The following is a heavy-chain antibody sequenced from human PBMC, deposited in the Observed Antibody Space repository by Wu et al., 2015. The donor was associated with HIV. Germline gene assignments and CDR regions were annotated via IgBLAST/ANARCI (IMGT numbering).Heavy chain of an antibody. CDR2: PIPIYGTP. V-gene: IGHV1-69*13. J-gene: IGHJ4*02. CDR3: AGGGGRTSMDPFDY. D-gene: IGHD5-18*01. Sequence: QVQLLQSGAEVKNPGSSVRVSCKASGGTFSNYALSWVRQAPGQGLEWMGRPIPIYGTPNYAQKFQGRVTITADESTSTAYMDLSSVRSEDTAVYYCAGGGGRTSMDPFDYWGQGTLVTVSS. CDR1: GGTFSNYA.